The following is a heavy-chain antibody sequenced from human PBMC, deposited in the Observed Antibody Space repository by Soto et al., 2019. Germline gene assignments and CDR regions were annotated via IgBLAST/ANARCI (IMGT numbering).Heavy chain of an antibody. J-gene: IGHJ6*02. CDR2: IIPIFGTA. CDR1: GGSFSSYA. V-gene: IGHV1-69*13. D-gene: IGHD2-8*01. Sequence: SVKVSCKASGGSFSSYAISWVRQAPGQGLEWMGGIIPIFGTANYAQKFQGRVTITADESTSTAYMELRSLRSEDTAVYYCARDRGYADYGMDVWGQGTTVTVSS. CDR3: ARDRGYADYGMDV.